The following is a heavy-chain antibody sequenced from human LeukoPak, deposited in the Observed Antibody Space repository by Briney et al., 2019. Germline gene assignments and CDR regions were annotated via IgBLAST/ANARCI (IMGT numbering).Heavy chain of an antibody. V-gene: IGHV4-59*08. CDR2: IYYSGST. J-gene: IGHJ4*02. D-gene: IGHD2-2*01. CDR3: ARTCSGTSCFDY. CDR1: GGSISSYY. Sequence: SETLSLTCTVSGGSISSYYWSWIRQPPGKGLEWIGYIYYSGSTNYNPPLKSRVTISVDTSKNQFSLKLSSVTAADTAVYYCARTCSGTSCFDYWGQGTLVTVSS.